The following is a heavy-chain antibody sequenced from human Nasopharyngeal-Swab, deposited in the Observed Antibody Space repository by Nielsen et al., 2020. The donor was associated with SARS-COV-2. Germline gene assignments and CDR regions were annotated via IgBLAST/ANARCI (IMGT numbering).Heavy chain of an antibody. V-gene: IGHV3-7*01. CDR2: ISPDGSQA. CDR1: GFTFSSYD. CDR3: SWSLNY. Sequence: GESLKISCAASGFTFSSYDMNWIRQAPNKGLEWVANISPDGSQAYYVDSVKGRFTISRDNAKNSLYLQMNSLRAEDTAVYYCSWSLNYWGQGTLVTVSS. J-gene: IGHJ4*02.